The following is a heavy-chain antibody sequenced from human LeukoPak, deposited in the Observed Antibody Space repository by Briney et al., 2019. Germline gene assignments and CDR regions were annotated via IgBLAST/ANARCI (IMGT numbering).Heavy chain of an antibody. CDR1: GGSISSYY. J-gene: IGHJ4*02. CDR2: ASYSGST. Sequence: SETPSLTCTVSGGSISSYYWSWIRQPPGKGLEWIGYASYSGSTKYNPSLKSRVTISVDTSKNQFSLKLRSVTAADTAVYYCARLSLGLLGGSYQFDYWGQGTLVTVSS. V-gene: IGHV4-59*08. CDR3: ARLSLGLLGGSYQFDY. D-gene: IGHD1-26*01.